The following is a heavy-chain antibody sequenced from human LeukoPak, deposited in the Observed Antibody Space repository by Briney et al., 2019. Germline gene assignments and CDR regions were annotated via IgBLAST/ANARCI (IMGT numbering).Heavy chain of an antibody. CDR1: GFTLSSYA. J-gene: IGHJ6*02. CDR3: ARGGSVGATKVYYYYGMDV. Sequence: SGGSLRLSCAASGFTLSSYAMHWVRQAPGKGLEWVAVISYDGSNKYYADSVKGRFTISRDNSKNTLYLQMNSLRAEDTAVYYCARGGSVGATKVYYYYGMDVWGQGTTVTVSS. D-gene: IGHD1-26*01. CDR2: ISYDGSNK. V-gene: IGHV3-30-3*01.